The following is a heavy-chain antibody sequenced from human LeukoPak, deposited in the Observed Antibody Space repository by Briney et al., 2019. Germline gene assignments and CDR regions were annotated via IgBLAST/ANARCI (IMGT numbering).Heavy chain of an antibody. CDR3: ATAVVTPPRTDNYYYYGMDV. CDR1: GYTLTELS. D-gene: IGHD4-23*01. CDR2: FDPEDGET. V-gene: IGHV1-24*01. J-gene: IGHJ6*02. Sequence: ASVKVSCKVSGYTLTELSMHWLRQAPGKGLEWMGGFDPEDGETIYAQKFQGRVTMTEDTSTDTAYMELSSLRSEDTAVYYCATAVVTPPRTDNYYYYGMDVWGQGTTVTVSS.